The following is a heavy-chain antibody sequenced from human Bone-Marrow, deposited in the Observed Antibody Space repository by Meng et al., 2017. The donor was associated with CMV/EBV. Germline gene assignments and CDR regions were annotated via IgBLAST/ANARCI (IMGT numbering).Heavy chain of an antibody. V-gene: IGHV1-2*02. CDR2: INPNNGDT. Sequence: ASVKVSCKASGYSFTNYYIHWVRQAPGQGLEWMGWINPNNGDTDYAQDFQGRISVTTDTSITTAYMELDNLRSDDTAVYYCARDWVPTCITPNCHTGMGSWAQGTLVTVSS. J-gene: IGHJ5*02. D-gene: IGHD2-2*02. CDR1: GYSFTNYY. CDR3: ARDWVPTCITPNCHTGMGS.